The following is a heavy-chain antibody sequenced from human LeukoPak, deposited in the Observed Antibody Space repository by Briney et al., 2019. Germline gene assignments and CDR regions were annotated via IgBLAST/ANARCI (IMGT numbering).Heavy chain of an antibody. D-gene: IGHD1-26*01. Sequence: GGSLRLSCAASGFTFSSYSLTWVRQAPGKGLEWFSYISSSNEATSYADSVKGRFTSSRDYAKNSLYLQMNSLRAEDTAVYYCARVARGNYYHFDSWGQGTLVTVSS. CDR3: ARVARGNYYHFDS. J-gene: IGHJ4*02. CDR1: GFTFSSYS. CDR2: ISSSNEAT. V-gene: IGHV3-48*04.